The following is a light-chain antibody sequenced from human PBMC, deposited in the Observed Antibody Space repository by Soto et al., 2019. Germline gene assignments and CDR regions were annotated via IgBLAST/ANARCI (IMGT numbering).Light chain of an antibody. CDR1: QDISKY. CDR3: QQYDNLLIT. Sequence: DIQMTQSPASLSASVGDRVTITRQASQDISKYLNWYQQKPGKAPKLLIYDASNLETGVPSRFSGSGSGTDFTFTISSLQPEDIATYYCQQYDNLLITFGQGTRLEIK. J-gene: IGKJ5*01. V-gene: IGKV1-33*01. CDR2: DAS.